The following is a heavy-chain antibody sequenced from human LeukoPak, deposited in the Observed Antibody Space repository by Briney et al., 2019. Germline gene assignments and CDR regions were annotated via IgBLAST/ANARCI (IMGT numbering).Heavy chain of an antibody. CDR1: GFTFDDYA. V-gene: IGHV3-43D*03. J-gene: IGHJ4*02. Sequence: GGSLRLSCAASGFTFDDYAMHWVRQAPGKGLEWVSLISWDGGSTYYADSVKGRFTISRDNSKNSLYLQMNSLRAEDTALYYCAKDRGWRDGYNYFWDYWGQGTLVTVSS. D-gene: IGHD5-24*01. CDR3: AKDRGWRDGYNYFWDY. CDR2: ISWDGGST.